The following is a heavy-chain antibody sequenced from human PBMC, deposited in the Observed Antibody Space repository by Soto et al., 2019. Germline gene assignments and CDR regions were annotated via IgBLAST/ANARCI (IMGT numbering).Heavy chain of an antibody. CDR3: ATGRALVAMPEKPPFVLYRGLCDI. Sequence: AVPVKFDWKVFGYARTELSMHWLRKTNGKGLEWMGGFDPEDGETIYAQKFQGRVTMTEDTSTDTAYMELSSLRSEDTAVYYCATGRALVAMPEKPPFVLYRGLCDIWGQGTMVTVSS. CDR1: GYARTELS. V-gene: IGHV1-24*01. J-gene: IGHJ3*02. CDR2: FDPEDGET. D-gene: IGHD5-12*01.